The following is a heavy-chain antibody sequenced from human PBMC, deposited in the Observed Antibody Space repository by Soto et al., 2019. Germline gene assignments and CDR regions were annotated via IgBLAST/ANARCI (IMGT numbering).Heavy chain of an antibody. CDR3: ARGYDFWSGYYYPYGMDV. CDR2: ISGSGGST. D-gene: IGHD3-3*01. Sequence: GGSLRLSCAASGFTFTSYAMNWVRQAPGKGLEWVSVISGSGGSTYFAVSVKGRFTISRDNSKNTLYLQMNSLRAEDTAVYYFARGYDFWSGYYYPYGMDVWGQGTTVTVSS. CDR1: GFTFTSYA. J-gene: IGHJ6*02. V-gene: IGHV3-23*01.